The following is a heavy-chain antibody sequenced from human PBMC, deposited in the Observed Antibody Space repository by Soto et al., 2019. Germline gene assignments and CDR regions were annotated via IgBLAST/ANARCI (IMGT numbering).Heavy chain of an antibody. J-gene: IGHJ4*02. Sequence: SETLSLTCTVSGGSISSYYWSWIRQPPGKGLEWIGYIYYSGSTNYNPSLKSRVTISVDTSKNQFSLKLSSVTAADTAVYYCARVRRFLEWLPAYRSTYYFDYWGQGTLVTVSS. CDR3: ARVRRFLEWLPAYRSTYYFDY. D-gene: IGHD3-3*01. V-gene: IGHV4-59*01. CDR1: GGSISSYY. CDR2: IYYSGST.